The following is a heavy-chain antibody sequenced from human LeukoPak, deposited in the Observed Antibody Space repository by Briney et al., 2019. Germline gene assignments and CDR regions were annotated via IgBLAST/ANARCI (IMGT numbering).Heavy chain of an antibody. J-gene: IGHJ4*02. CDR1: GNRLSELS. D-gene: IGHD3-3*01. CDR3: TRRSGDFWSGFVN. V-gene: IGHV1-24*01. CDR2: FDPEEAKM. Sequence: ASVTVSCKVSGNRLSELSIQWVRQAPGKGLECMGGFDPEEAKMVYAQNFQGRVTMTEDTSTQTAYMELSGLTSDDTAVYYCTRRSGDFWSGFVNWGQGTLVTVSS.